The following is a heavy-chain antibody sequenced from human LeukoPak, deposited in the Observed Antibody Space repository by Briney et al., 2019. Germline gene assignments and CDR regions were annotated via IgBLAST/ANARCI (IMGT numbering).Heavy chain of an antibody. D-gene: IGHD3-10*01. CDR2: INTNGSST. CDR3: ARDNYYGSGNFDY. CDR1: GFTLSNYW. V-gene: IGHV3-74*01. J-gene: IGHJ4*02. Sequence: AGSLRLSCAASGFTLSNYWMHWVRQAPGNGLVWIARINTNGSSTNYADSVKGRFTMPRDNAKNTLYLQMNRLRAEDTAVYYCARDNYYGSGNFDYCGGGTLVTVHS.